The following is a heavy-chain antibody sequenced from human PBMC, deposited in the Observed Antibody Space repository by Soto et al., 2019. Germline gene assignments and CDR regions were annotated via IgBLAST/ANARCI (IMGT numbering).Heavy chain of an antibody. CDR2: ISGSGGST. D-gene: IGHD3-22*01. CDR1: GFTFSSYA. CDR3: AKDPVKYYYDSSGYYEYYFDY. J-gene: IGHJ4*02. Sequence: GGSLRLSCAASGFTFSSYAMSWARQAPGKGWEWASAISGSGGSTYYADSVKGRFTISRDNSKNTLYLQVNSLRAEDTAVYYCAKDPVKYYYDSSGYYEYYFDYWGQGTLVTVSS. V-gene: IGHV3-23*01.